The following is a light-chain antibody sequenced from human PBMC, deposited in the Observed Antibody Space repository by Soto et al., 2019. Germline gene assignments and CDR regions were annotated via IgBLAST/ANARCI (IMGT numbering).Light chain of an antibody. CDR1: QSVTSSY. Sequence: EIVLTQSPGTLSLSPGERATLSCRASQSVTSSYLAWYQQKPGQAPRLLIYSASSRATGIPDRFSGSRSGTDFTLTISRLEPEDFAVYYCQQYGSSPRTFGQGTK. J-gene: IGKJ1*01. CDR2: SAS. CDR3: QQYGSSPRT. V-gene: IGKV3-20*01.